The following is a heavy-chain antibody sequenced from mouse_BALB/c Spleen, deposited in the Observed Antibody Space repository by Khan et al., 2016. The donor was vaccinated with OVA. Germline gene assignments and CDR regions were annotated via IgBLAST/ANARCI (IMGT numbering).Heavy chain of an antibody. Sequence: QVQLQQPGAELVKAGASVKMSCKASGYTFTSYWLHWVKQRLGQGLEWFAETNPTNGRTYYNEKFKSKATLTVDKSSITAYMLLIGRTVEDSAVNYCARIKKTVATYVDYWGQGTTLTVSS. CDR3: ARIKKTVATYVDY. CDR1: GYTFTSYW. CDR2: TNPTNGRT. D-gene: IGHD1-1*01. J-gene: IGHJ2*01. V-gene: IGHV1S81*02.